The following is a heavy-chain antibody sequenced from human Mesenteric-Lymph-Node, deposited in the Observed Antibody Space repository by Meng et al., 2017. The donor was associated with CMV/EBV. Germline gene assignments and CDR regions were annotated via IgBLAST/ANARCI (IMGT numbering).Heavy chain of an antibody. CDR1: GYTFTSYG. Sequence: ASVKVSCKASGYTFTSYGISWVRQAPGQGLEWMGWISAYNGNTNYAQKLQGRVTMTTDTSTSTAYMELRSLRSDDTAVYYCARDPMYSRRYTSYFDYWGQGTLVTVSS. J-gene: IGHJ4*02. CDR2: ISAYNGNT. V-gene: IGHV1-18*01. D-gene: IGHD1-26*01. CDR3: ARDPMYSRRYTSYFDY.